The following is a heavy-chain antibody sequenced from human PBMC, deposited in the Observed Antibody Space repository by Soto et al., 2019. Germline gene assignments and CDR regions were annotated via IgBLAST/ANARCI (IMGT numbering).Heavy chain of an antibody. J-gene: IGHJ4*02. CDR3: ANPPRY. CDR1: GGTFSSYT. V-gene: IGHV1-69*02. CDR2: IIPILGIA. Sequence: QVQLVQSGAEVKKPGSSVKVSCKASGGTFSSYTITWVRQAPGQGLEWMGRIIPILGIANYAQKFQGRVTIPADKSPGTAYRELGSLGSEDTAVYYCANPPRYWGQGILVTVSS.